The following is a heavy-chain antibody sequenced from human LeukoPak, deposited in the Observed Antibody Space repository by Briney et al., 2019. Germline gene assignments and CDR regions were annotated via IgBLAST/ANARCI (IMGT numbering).Heavy chain of an antibody. CDR2: INSDGSST. CDR3: ARVDLVVAATYHAFDI. J-gene: IGHJ3*02. V-gene: IGHV3-74*01. D-gene: IGHD2-15*01. CDR1: GFTFSSYW. Sequence: PGGSLRLSCAASGFTFSSYWMHWVRQAPGKGLVWVSRINSDGSSTTYADSVKGRFTISRDNAKNTLYLQMNGLGAEDTAVYYCARVDLVVAATYHAFDIWGQGTMVTVSS.